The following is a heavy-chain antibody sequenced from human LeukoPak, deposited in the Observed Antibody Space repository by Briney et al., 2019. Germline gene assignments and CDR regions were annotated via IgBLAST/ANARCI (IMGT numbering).Heavy chain of an antibody. CDR3: ATSAAVAGWMGYFDY. Sequence: SETLSLTCTVSGGSISSYHWSWIRQPAGKGLEWIGRIYTSGSTNYNPSLKSRVTMSVDTSKNQFSLKLSSVTAADTAVYYCATSAAVAGWMGYFDYWGQGTLVTVSS. CDR1: GGSISSYH. D-gene: IGHD6-19*01. CDR2: IYTSGST. V-gene: IGHV4-4*07. J-gene: IGHJ4*02.